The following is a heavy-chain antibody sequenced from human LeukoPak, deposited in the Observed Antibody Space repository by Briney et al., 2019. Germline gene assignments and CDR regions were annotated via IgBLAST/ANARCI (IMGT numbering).Heavy chain of an antibody. CDR2: INPSGGNT. CDR3: ARGRSIIAPFDY. Sequence: ASVKVSCKASGGTFSSYAISWVRQAPGQGLEWMGIINPSGGNTRYAQKFQGRVTMTRDTSTSTVYMELSSLRSEDTAVYYCARGRSIIAPFDYWGQGTLVTVSS. V-gene: IGHV1-46*01. D-gene: IGHD2-21*01. CDR1: GGTFSSYA. J-gene: IGHJ4*02.